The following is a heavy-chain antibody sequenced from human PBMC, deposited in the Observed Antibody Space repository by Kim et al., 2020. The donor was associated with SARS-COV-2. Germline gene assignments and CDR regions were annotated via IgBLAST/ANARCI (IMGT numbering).Heavy chain of an antibody. CDR2: ISAHGGT. J-gene: IGHJ3*02. CDR1: GFTFSSYA. V-gene: IGHV3-23*01. Sequence: GGSLRLSCAASGFTFSSYAMSWVRQAPGKGLEWVSTISAHGGTYNADSVKGRFTISRDNFKNMLFLQMNSLRAEDTAVYYCAKSLYCGGYCYDAFDIWGQGTMVTVSS. CDR3: AKSLYCGGYCYDAFDI. D-gene: IGHD2-21*02.